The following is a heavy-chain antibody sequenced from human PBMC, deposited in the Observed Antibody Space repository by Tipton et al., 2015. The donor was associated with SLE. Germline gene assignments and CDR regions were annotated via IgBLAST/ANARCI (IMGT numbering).Heavy chain of an antibody. CDR3: ARDLGYYYGSGAYYACDI. CDR2: LDPNSGDT. D-gene: IGHD3-10*01. Sequence: QLVQSGAEVKKPGASVKVSCKASAYTFTAYYVHWVRQAPGQGLEWPGWLDPNSGDTYSAQKFQGRLTMTRDTSITTAYLELSSLRSDDTAVYFCARDLGYYYGSGAYYACDIWGQGTLVTVSS. CDR1: AYTFTAYY. V-gene: IGHV1-2*02. J-gene: IGHJ3*02.